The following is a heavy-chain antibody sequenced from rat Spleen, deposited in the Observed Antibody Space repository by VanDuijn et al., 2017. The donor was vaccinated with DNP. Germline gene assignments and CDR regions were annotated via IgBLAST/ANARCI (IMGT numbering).Heavy chain of an antibody. Sequence: EVQLVETGGGLVQPGRSLKLSCVASGFTFSRYWMYWIRQAPGKGLEWVASINTDGGSTYYPDSVKGRFTISRDNAENTVYLQMNSLRSEDTATYYCARGVYYYSATYWYFDFWGPGTMVTVSS. CDR1: GFTFSRYW. CDR3: ARGVYYYSATYWYFDF. D-gene: IGHD1-1*01. J-gene: IGHJ1*01. V-gene: IGHV5-58*01. CDR2: INTDGGST.